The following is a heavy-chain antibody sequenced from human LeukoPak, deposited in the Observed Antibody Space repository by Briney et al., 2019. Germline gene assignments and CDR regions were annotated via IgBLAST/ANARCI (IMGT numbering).Heavy chain of an antibody. J-gene: IGHJ4*02. Sequence: GGSLRLSCAASGFTFSTYGMSWVRQAPGKGLEWVSGVSGSGGSKYYADSVKGRFTISRDNSKNKLYLQMNSLRAEDTAIYYCAKDWDWELLIFDYWGQGTLVTVSS. CDR1: GFTFSTYG. CDR2: VSGSGGSK. CDR3: AKDWDWELLIFDY. V-gene: IGHV3-23*01. D-gene: IGHD1-26*01.